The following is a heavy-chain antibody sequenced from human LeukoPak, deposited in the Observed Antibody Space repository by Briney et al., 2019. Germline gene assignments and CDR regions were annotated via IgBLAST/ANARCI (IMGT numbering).Heavy chain of an antibody. V-gene: IGHV2-26*01. CDR1: GFSLNTVRMG. CDR2: IFSNEET. CDR3: ARIPGRYCSSPSCYNEVY. Sequence: SGPVLVQPLETLTLTCTFYGFSLNTVRMGVSWIRQPPGQALEWLAHIFSNEETYYSTSLKSRLTISKDTFKSQVVLTMTNVDPVDTATYYCARIPGRYCSSPSCYNEVYWGQGTLVTVSS. J-gene: IGHJ4*02. D-gene: IGHD2-2*02.